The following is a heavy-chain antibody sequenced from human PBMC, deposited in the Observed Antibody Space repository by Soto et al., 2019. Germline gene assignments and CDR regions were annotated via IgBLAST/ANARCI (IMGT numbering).Heavy chain of an antibody. D-gene: IGHD4-17*01. CDR1: GGSISSGGYS. Sequence: QLQLQESGSGLVKPSQTLSLTCAVSGGSISSGGYSWSWIRQPPGKGLEWIGYIYHSGSTYYNPSPNSRVTISVDRSKNQFSLKLSSVTAADTAVYYCARVVISGGDYPSFGFYYWGQGTLVTVSS. J-gene: IGHJ4*02. CDR3: ARVVISGGDYPSFGFYY. CDR2: IYHSGST. V-gene: IGHV4-30-2*01.